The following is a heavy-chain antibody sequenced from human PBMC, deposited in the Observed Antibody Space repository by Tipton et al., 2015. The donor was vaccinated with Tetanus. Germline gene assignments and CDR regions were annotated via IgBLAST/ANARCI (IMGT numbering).Heavy chain of an antibody. CDR3: ARGTGDY. V-gene: IGHV4-59*01. J-gene: IGHJ4*02. CDR1: GFTFSNYW. D-gene: IGHD1-14*01. CDR2: IYYSGST. Sequence: LRLSCAASGFTFSNYWMSWVRQAPGKGLEWIGYIYYSGSTNYNPSLKSRVTISVDTSKNQFSLKLSSVTAADTAVYYCARGTGDYWGQGTLVTVSS.